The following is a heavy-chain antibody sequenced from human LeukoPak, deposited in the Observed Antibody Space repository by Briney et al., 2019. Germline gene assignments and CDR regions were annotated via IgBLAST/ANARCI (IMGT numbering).Heavy chain of an antibody. V-gene: IGHV4-39*01. CDR3: ARHLSAVAGPRYDY. D-gene: IGHD6-19*01. Sequence: KPSETLSLTCTVSGGSISSSDYYWGWIRQPPGKGLEWIGSIYYRGSTYYNPSLESRLTISVDTSKNQFSLKLSSVTAADTAVYYCARHLSAVAGPRYDYWGQGTLVTVSS. CDR2: IYYRGST. CDR1: GGSISSSDYY. J-gene: IGHJ4*02.